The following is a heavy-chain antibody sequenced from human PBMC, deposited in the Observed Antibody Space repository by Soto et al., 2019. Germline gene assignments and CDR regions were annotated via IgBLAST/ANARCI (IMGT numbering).Heavy chain of an antibody. CDR2: INHSAST. D-gene: IGHD3-3*01. V-gene: IGHV4-34*01. CDR1: GGAFRRYY. J-gene: IGHJ4*02. CDR3: ARMDKGEVRGVVAAY. Sequence: QVPLQPWCAGLLTPSETLTLTCAVYGGAFRRYYWSWIRQLPGQGLQWVGEINHSASTNSNPSLKRSVTVYVDPSKDEVDRYRSSVSAAAAAVYNCARMDKGEVRGVVAAYWGQRTLVTVSA.